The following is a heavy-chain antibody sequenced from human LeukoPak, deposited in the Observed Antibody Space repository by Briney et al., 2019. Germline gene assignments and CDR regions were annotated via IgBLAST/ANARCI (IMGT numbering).Heavy chain of an antibody. CDR3: ARVRYSSSSLYYYGMDV. CDR1: GGSISSGGYS. CDR2: IYHSGST. Sequence: PSETLSLTCAVSGGSISSGGYSWSWIRQPPGKGLEWIGYIYHSGSTYYNPSLKSRVTISVDRSKNQFSLKLSSVTAADTAVYYCARVRYSSSSLYYYGMDVWGQGTTVTVSS. V-gene: IGHV4-30-2*01. J-gene: IGHJ6*02. D-gene: IGHD6-13*01.